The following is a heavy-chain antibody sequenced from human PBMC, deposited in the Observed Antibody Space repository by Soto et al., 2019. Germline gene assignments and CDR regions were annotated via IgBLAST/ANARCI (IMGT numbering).Heavy chain of an antibody. J-gene: IGHJ4*02. V-gene: IGHV2-5*01. Sequence: QITLKESGPTLVNPTQTLTLTCTFSGFSLSTSGVGVGWIRQPPGKALEWLALIYWNDDKRYSPSLKSRLTITKDTSKNQVVLTMTNMDPVDTATYYCAHRRGYDSSGYYPFTVWGQGTLVTVSS. CDR1: GFSLSTSGVG. CDR3: AHRRGYDSSGYYPFTV. CDR2: IYWNDDK. D-gene: IGHD3-22*01.